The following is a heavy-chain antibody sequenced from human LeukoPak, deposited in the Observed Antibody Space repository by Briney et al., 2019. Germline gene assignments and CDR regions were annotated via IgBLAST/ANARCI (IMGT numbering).Heavy chain of an antibody. CDR1: GYSISSGYY. Sequence: SETLSLTCAVSGYSISSGYYWGRIRQPPGKGLEWIGSIYHSGSTYYNPSLKSRVTISVDTSKNQFSLKLSSVTAADTAVYYCARLNLVGATDYWGQGTLVTVSS. CDR3: ARLNLVGATDY. CDR2: IYHSGST. V-gene: IGHV4-38-2*01. J-gene: IGHJ4*02. D-gene: IGHD1-26*01.